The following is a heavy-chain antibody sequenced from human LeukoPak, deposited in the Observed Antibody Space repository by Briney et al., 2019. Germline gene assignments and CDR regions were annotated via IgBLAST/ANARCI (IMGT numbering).Heavy chain of an antibody. CDR3: ARHQQPKSGGPLDY. Sequence: ASVKVSCKASGGTFSSYAISWVRQAPGQGLEWMGGIIPIFGTANYAQKFQGRVTITADESTSTAYMELSSLRSEDTAVYYCARHQQPKSGGPLDYWGQGTLVTVSS. D-gene: IGHD6-13*01. CDR1: GGTFSSYA. CDR2: IIPIFGTA. V-gene: IGHV1-69*13. J-gene: IGHJ4*02.